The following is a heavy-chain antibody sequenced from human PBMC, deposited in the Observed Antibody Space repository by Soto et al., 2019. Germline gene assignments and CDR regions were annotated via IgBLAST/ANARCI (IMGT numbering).Heavy chain of an antibody. CDR2: IHNDGSTT. CDR3: ARAIVATTSYFDY. V-gene: IGHV3-74*01. D-gene: IGHD5-12*01. Sequence: PGGSLRLSCAASGFTLSSYWMHWVRQAPGKGLMWVSRIHNDGSTTRYADSVKGRFTISRDNAKNSLYLQMNSLRAEDTAVYYCARAIVATTSYFDYWGQGTLVTVSS. J-gene: IGHJ4*02. CDR1: GFTLSSYW.